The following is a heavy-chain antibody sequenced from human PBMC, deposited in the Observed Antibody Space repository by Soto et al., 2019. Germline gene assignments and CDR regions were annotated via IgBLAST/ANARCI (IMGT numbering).Heavy chain of an antibody. J-gene: IGHJ3*02. CDR3: ARRRGYCSSTSCYEVLWSAFDI. Sequence: QLQLQESGPGLVKPSETLSLTCTVSGGSISSSSYYWGWIRQPPGKGLEWIGSIYYSGSTYYNPSLKSRVTISVDTSKNQFSLKLSSVTAADTAVYYCARRRGYCSSTSCYEVLWSAFDIWGQGTMVTVSS. V-gene: IGHV4-39*01. CDR2: IYYSGST. CDR1: GGSISSSSYY. D-gene: IGHD2-2*01.